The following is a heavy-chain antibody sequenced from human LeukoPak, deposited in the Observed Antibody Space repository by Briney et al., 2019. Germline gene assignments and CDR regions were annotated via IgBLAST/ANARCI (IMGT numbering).Heavy chain of an antibody. Sequence: ASVKVSCKASGATFRSYAISWVRQAPGQGLEWMGGIIPIYGTANYAQKFHGRGAITADESTSTAYIELSSLRSDETAVYYCARDRVRIITMVRGGYYYGMDVWGKGTTVTVSS. D-gene: IGHD3-10*01. J-gene: IGHJ6*04. CDR1: GATFRSYA. CDR3: ARDRVRIITMVRGGYYYGMDV. V-gene: IGHV1-69*13. CDR2: IIPIYGTA.